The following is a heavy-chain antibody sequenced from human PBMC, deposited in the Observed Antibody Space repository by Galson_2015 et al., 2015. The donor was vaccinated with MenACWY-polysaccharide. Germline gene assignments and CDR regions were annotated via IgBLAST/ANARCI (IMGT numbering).Heavy chain of an antibody. V-gene: IGHV3-33*01. CDR2: IWSDGSHK. J-gene: IGHJ6*03. CDR1: SFTFSTYG. CDR3: ARETVSSTYYMDV. Sequence: SLRLSCAASSFTFSTYGIHWVRQAPGKGLEWVAVIWSDGSHKYYADSVKGRFTISRDNSKNTAYLQMNSLRAEDTAVYHCARETVSSTYYMDVWGKGTTVQVSS. D-gene: IGHD6-13*01.